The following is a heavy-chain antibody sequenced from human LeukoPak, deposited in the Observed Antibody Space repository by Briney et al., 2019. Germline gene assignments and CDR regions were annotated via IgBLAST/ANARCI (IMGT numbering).Heavy chain of an antibody. Sequence: GGSLRLSCAASGFTFSNAWMSWVRQAPGKGLEWVGRIKSKTDGGTTDYAAPVKGRFTISRDDSKNTLYLQMNSLKAEDTAVYYGPTGPSSYSSGWYLSWGQGTMVTVSS. CDR1: GFTFSNAW. CDR2: IKSKTDGGTT. J-gene: IGHJ3*01. D-gene: IGHD6-19*01. V-gene: IGHV3-15*01. CDR3: PTGPSSYSSGWYLS.